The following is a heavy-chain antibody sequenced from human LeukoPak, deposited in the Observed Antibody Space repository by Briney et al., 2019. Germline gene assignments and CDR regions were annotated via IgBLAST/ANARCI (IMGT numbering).Heavy chain of an antibody. CDR1: GGSMNNYY. D-gene: IGHD3-10*01. CDR2: IYSSGST. Sequence: SETLSLTCSVSGGSMNNYYWSWIRQPPGRGLEWIGYIYSSGSTNYNPSLKSRVTISVDTSKNQFSLKLSSVTAADTAVYYCARGANSGSYYNPFDYWGQGTLVTVSS. CDR3: ARGANSGSYYNPFDY. V-gene: IGHV4-59*01. J-gene: IGHJ4*02.